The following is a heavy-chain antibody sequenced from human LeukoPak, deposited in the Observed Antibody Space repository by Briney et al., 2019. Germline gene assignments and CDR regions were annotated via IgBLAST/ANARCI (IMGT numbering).Heavy chain of an antibody. J-gene: IGHJ4*02. CDR1: GYTFTSYG. Sequence: ASVKVSCKASGYTFTSYGISWVRQAPGQGLEWMGWISAYNGNTNYAQKLQGRVTMTTDTSTSTAYVELRSLRSDDTAVYYCARPYCSSTSCYYDYWGQGTLVTVSS. D-gene: IGHD2-2*01. CDR3: ARPYCSSTSCYYDY. CDR2: ISAYNGNT. V-gene: IGHV1-18*01.